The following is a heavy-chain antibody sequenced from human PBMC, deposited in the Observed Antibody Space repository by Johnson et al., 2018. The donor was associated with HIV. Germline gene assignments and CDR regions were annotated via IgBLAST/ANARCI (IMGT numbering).Heavy chain of an antibody. V-gene: IGHV3-48*03. CDR2: ISSSGSTI. CDR3: ARRIAVPDAFDI. J-gene: IGHJ3*02. CDR1: GFTFNTYW. D-gene: IGHD6-19*01. Sequence: VQLVESGGGVVQPGRSLRLSCAASGFTFNTYWMNWVRQAPGKGLEWVSYISSSGSTIYYADSVKGRFTISRDNAKNSLYLQMNSLRAEDTAVYYCARRIAVPDAFDIWGQGTMVTVSS.